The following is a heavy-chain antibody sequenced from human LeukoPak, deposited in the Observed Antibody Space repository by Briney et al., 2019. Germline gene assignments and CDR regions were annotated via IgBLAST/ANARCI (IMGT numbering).Heavy chain of an antibody. CDR2: IYHSGST. Sequence: PSETLSLTCTVSGGSISSYYWSWIRQPPGKGLEWIGYIYHSGSTNYNPSLKSRVTISVDTSKNQFSLKLSSVTAADTAVYYCARGSRRHYDGSGYYFGELDYWGQGILVTVSS. CDR1: GGSISSYY. D-gene: IGHD3-22*01. CDR3: ARGSRRHYDGSGYYFGELDY. V-gene: IGHV4-59*01. J-gene: IGHJ4*02.